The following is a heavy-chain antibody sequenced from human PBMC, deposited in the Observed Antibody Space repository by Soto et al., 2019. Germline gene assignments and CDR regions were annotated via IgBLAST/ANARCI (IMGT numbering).Heavy chain of an antibody. Sequence: SDTLSLTCAVSGGSISIGGYSWSWIRQPPGKGLEWIGYIYHSGSTYYNPSLKSRVTILVDRSKNQFSLKLSSVTAADTAVYYCARGEVVALGYWGQGTLVTVSS. CDR2: IYHSGST. D-gene: IGHD2-15*01. CDR3: ARGEVVALGY. V-gene: IGHV4-30-2*01. J-gene: IGHJ4*02. CDR1: GGSISIGGYS.